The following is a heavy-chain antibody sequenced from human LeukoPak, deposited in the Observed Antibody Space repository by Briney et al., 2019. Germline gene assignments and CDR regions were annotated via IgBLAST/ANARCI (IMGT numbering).Heavy chain of an antibody. CDR2: INPNSGGT. CDR3: ATYDFWSGPFDY. V-gene: IGHV1-2*02. D-gene: IGHD3-3*01. CDR1: GYTFTGYY. Sequence: ASVKVSCKASGYTFTGYYMHWVRQAPGQGLEWMGWINPNSGGTNYAQKFQGRVTMTRDTSISTAYMELSRLRSDDPAVYYCATYDFWSGPFDYWGQGTLVTVSS. J-gene: IGHJ4*02.